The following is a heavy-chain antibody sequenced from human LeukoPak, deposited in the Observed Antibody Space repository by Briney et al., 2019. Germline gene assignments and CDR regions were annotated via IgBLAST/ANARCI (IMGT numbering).Heavy chain of an antibody. CDR3: AVWHSGYSDY. J-gene: IGHJ4*02. CDR1: GFTFSSYA. CDR2: ISGSGGCT. Sequence: GGSLRLSCAASGFTFSSYAMSWVRQAPGKGLEWVSAISGSGGCTYYADSVKGRFTISRDNSKNTLYLQMNSLRAEDTAVYYCAVWHSGYSDYWGQGTLVTVSS. V-gene: IGHV3-23*01. D-gene: IGHD1-26*01.